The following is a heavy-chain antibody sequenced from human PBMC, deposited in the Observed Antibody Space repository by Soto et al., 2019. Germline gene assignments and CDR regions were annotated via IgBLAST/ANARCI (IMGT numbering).Heavy chain of an antibody. CDR1: GFTFSTFA. Sequence: EAQLLESGGGLVQPGGSLRLSCAASGFTFSTFAMSWVRQAPGQGLEWVSVISGNGGFTYYADSVKGRFTISRDNSKNTMFLQMNSLRVEDTAVYYCAQRGIPMFGVGTNDYTGVDVWGQGTTFTASS. D-gene: IGHD3-3*01. V-gene: IGHV3-23*01. J-gene: IGHJ6*02. CDR3: AQRGIPMFGVGTNDYTGVDV. CDR2: ISGNGGFT.